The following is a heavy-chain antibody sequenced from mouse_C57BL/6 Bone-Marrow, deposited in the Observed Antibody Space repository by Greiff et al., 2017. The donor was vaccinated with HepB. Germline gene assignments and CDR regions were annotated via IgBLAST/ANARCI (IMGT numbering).Heavy chain of an antibody. V-gene: IGHV7-3*01. Sequence: DVKLVESGGGLVQPGGSLSLSCAASGFTFTDYYMSWVRQPPGKALEWLGFIRNKDNGYTTEYSASVKGRFTISRDNSQSILYLQMNALRAEDSATYDCARWGWLLRDYAMDYWGQGTSVTVSS. CDR3: ARWGWLLRDYAMDY. J-gene: IGHJ4*01. CDR2: IRNKDNGYTT. CDR1: GFTFTDYY. D-gene: IGHD2-3*01.